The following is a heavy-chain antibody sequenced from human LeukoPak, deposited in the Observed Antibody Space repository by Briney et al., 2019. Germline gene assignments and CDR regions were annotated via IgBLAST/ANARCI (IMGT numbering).Heavy chain of an antibody. CDR2: ISVYSDDT. D-gene: IGHD3-22*01. CDR3: ARESDSSGYFFRPDY. V-gene: IGHV1-18*01. Sequence: ASVKVSCKASGYTFTNYAISWVRQAPGQGLEWMGWISVYSDDTKSAQNFQGRITMTTDTSTSTAYMELRSLRSDDTAVYYCARESDSSGYFFRPDYWGQGTLVTVSS. CDR1: GYTFTNYA. J-gene: IGHJ4*02.